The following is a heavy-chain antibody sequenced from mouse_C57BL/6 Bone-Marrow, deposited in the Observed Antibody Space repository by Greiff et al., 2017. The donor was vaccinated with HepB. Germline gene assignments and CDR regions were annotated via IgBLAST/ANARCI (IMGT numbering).Heavy chain of an antibody. Sequence: EVKLMESGGGLVKPGGSLKLSCAASGFTFSDYGMHWVRQAPEKGLEWVAYISSGSSTIYYADTVKGRFTISRDNAKNTLFLQMTSLRSEDTAMYYCARWPGYFDYWGQGTTLTVSS. V-gene: IGHV5-17*01. J-gene: IGHJ2*01. CDR2: ISSGSSTI. CDR1: GFTFSDYG. CDR3: ARWPGYFDY.